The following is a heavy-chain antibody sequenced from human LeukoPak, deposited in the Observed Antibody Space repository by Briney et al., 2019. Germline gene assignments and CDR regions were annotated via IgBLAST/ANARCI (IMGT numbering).Heavy chain of an antibody. V-gene: IGHV4-34*01. Sequence: PSETLSLTCAVYGGSFSGYNWSCIRQPPGKGLEWIGEINHSGSTNYNPSLKSRVTISVDTSKNQFSLKLSSVTAADTAVYYCAREGRYRYPLHHWGQGTLVTVSS. CDR2: INHSGST. CDR1: GGSFSGYN. CDR3: AREGRYRYPLHH. J-gene: IGHJ1*01. D-gene: IGHD3-16*02.